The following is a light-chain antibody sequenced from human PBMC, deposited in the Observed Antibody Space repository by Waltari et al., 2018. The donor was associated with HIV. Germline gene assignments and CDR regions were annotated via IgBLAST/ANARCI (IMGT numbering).Light chain of an antibody. V-gene: IGLV2-23*02. J-gene: IGLJ1*01. CDR1: SSNVGSDDL. CDR3: CSCPRSGIRYV. Sequence: QSALTQPASVSGSPGQSITISCTGTSSNVGSDDLVSWYQQHPGEAPTLIIYEVTKRPAGVSNRLAGSKSGNTDSLTISGLQAEDEADYYCCSCPRSGIRYVFGTGTKVTVL. CDR2: EVT.